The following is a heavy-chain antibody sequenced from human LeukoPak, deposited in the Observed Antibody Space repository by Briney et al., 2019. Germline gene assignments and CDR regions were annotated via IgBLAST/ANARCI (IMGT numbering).Heavy chain of an antibody. CDR1: GFTFSSYA. D-gene: IGHD2-2*01. CDR2: ISGSGGST. CDR3: AKDRSYCSSTSCSGY. J-gene: IGHJ4*02. V-gene: IGHV3-23*01. Sequence: GASLRLSCAASGFTFSSYAMSWVRQAPGKGLEWVLAISGSGGSTYYADSVKGRFTISRDNSKNTLYLQMNSLRAEDTAVYYCAKDRSYCSSTSCSGYWGQGTLVTVSS.